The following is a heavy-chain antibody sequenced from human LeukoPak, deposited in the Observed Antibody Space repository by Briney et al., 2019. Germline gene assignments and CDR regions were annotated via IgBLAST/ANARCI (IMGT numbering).Heavy chain of an antibody. Sequence: KTGGSLRLSCAASGFTFSSYTMNWVRQAPGKGLEWVSSISSSRSYIYYADSVKGRFTISRDNAKNSLYLQMNSLRAEDTAVYYCARGGGHGDSLGALDYWGQGTLVTVSS. CDR3: ARGGGHGDSLGALDY. CDR2: ISSSRSYI. CDR1: GFTFSSYT. D-gene: IGHD4-17*01. J-gene: IGHJ4*02. V-gene: IGHV3-21*01.